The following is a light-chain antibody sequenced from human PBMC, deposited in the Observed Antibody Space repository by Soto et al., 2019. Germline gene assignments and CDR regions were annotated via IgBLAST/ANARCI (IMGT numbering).Light chain of an antibody. J-gene: IGKJ2*01. V-gene: IGKV1-39*01. CDR2: AAS. CDR3: QQSYRFPRT. CDR1: QSISNY. Sequence: DIQMTQSPSSLSASVGDRVSITCRASQSISNYLNWYQQKPGKAPKLLINAASTLQSGVPSRFSGSGSGTDFTLTISSLQPEDFATYYCQQSYRFPRTFGQGTKLEIK.